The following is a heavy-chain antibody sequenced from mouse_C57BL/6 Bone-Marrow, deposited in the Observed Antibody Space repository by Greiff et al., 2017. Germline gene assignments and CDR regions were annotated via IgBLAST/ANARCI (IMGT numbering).Heavy chain of an antibody. CDR3: ARCRDGYTWFAY. D-gene: IGHD2-3*01. CDR1: GYTFTSYW. V-gene: IGHV1-64*01. CDR2: IHPNSGST. Sequence: QVHVKQPGAELVKPGASVKLSCKASGYTFTSYWMHWVKQRPGQGLEWIGMIHPNSGSTNYNEKFKSKATLTVDKSSSTAYMQLSSLTSEDSAVYYCARCRDGYTWFAYWGQGTLVTVSA. J-gene: IGHJ3*01.